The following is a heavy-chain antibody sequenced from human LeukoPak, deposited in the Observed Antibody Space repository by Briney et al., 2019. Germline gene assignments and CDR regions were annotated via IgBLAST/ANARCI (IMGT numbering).Heavy chain of an antibody. V-gene: IGHV4-34*01. CDR2: INHSGST. J-gene: IGHJ4*02. D-gene: IGHD4-11*01. CDR1: GGSFSGYY. Sequence: PSETLSLTCAVYGGSFSGYYWSWIRQPPGKGLEWIGEINHSGSTNYNPSLKSRVTISVDTSKYQFSLKLSSVTAADTAVYYCAVKTTVTTFDYWGQGTLVTVSS. CDR3: AVKTTVTTFDY.